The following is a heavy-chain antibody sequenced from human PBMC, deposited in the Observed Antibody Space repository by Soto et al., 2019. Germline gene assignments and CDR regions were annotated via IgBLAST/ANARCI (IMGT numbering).Heavy chain of an antibody. D-gene: IGHD2-15*01. V-gene: IGHV2-26*01. CDR2: IFSNDEK. Sequence: QVTLKESGPVLVKPTEPLTLTCTVSGFSLSNARMGVSWIRQPPGKALEWLAHIFSNDEKSYSTSLKSRLTISKDTSKSQVVLTMTNMDPVDTATYYCARILRVAGYCSGGSCYFGAPDYWGQGTLVTVSS. J-gene: IGHJ4*02. CDR3: ARILRVAGYCSGGSCYFGAPDY. CDR1: GFSLSNARMG.